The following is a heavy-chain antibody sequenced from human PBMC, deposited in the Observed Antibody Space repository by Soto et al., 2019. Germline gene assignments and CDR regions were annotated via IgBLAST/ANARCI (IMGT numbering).Heavy chain of an antibody. Sequence: GGSLRLSCAPSGFTVHGNYMTWVRQASGKGLEWVSVVFSGGSTFYADSVKGRFTISRDTSKDTLSLQMNSLRAEDTAVYFCARARTYNSAFDFWGQGTLVTVYS. CDR1: GFTVHGNY. D-gene: IGHD1-1*01. CDR2: VFSGGST. J-gene: IGHJ4*02. CDR3: ARARTYNSAFDF. V-gene: IGHV3-53*01.